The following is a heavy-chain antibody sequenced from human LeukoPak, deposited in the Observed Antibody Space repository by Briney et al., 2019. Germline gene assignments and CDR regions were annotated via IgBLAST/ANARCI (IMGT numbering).Heavy chain of an antibody. CDR1: GLSLSTTGMC. Sequence: SGPTLVNPTQTLTLICTFSGLSLSTTGMCVTWVRQPPGKALEWLARIDWDDDKYYSTSLKTRLTISKDTSKNQVVLTMTNMDPVDTGTYYCARTNRYHTVDYWGQGTLVTVSS. CDR3: ARTNRYHTVDY. V-gene: IGHV2-70*11. D-gene: IGHD2/OR15-2a*01. CDR2: IDWDDDK. J-gene: IGHJ4*02.